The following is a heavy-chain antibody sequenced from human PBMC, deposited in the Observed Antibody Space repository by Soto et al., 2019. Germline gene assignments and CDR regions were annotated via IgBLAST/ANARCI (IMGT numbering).Heavy chain of an antibody. D-gene: IGHD6-13*01. J-gene: IGHJ4*02. CDR3: ARDAEADSSSWYNYFDY. V-gene: IGHV1-3*01. CDR2: INAGNGNT. Sequence: ASVKVSCKASGYTFTSYAMHWVRQAPGQRLEWMGWINAGNGNTKYSQKFQGRVTITRDTSASTAYMELSSLRSEDTAVYYCARDAEADSSSWYNYFDYWGQRTLVPVSS. CDR1: GYTFTSYA.